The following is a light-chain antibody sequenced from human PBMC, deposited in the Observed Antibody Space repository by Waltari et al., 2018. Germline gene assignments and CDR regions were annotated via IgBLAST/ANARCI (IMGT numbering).Light chain of an antibody. Sequence: SYVLTQPPSVSVAPGQTATITCGGTNIGRYSVIWYQQKPGQAPVLVLYDDIDRPSGIHERFSGCSSGNTATVTISRVEAGDEADYYCQVWDRSSDQVVFGGGTKLTVL. CDR1: NIGRYS. V-gene: IGLV3-21*02. CDR2: DDI. CDR3: QVWDRSSDQVV. J-gene: IGLJ2*01.